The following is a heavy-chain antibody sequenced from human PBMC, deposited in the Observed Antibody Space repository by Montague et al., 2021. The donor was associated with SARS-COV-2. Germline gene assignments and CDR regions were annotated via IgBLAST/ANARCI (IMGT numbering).Heavy chain of an antibody. Sequence: SETLSLTCTVSGGSISSYYWSWIRQPPGKGLEWIGYIYNSGSTNYNPSLKSRVTISVDTSKNQFSLKLSSVTAADTAVYYCARGSGWMGNAFDIRGQGAMVTVSS. D-gene: IGHD6-19*01. CDR1: GGSISSYY. CDR3: ARGSGWMGNAFDI. CDR2: IYNSGST. J-gene: IGHJ3*02. V-gene: IGHV4-59*01.